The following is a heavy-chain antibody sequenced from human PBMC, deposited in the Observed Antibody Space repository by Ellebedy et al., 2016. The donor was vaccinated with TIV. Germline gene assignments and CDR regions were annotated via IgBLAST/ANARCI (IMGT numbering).Heavy chain of an antibody. V-gene: IGHV1-69*13. Sequence: SVKVSXXASGGTFSSYAISWVRQAPGQGLEWMGGIIPIFGTANYAQKFQGRVTITADESTSTAYMELSSLRSEGTAVYYCARGVDTRYYGMDVWGQGTTVTVSS. CDR1: GGTFSSYA. D-gene: IGHD5-18*01. J-gene: IGHJ6*02. CDR2: IIPIFGTA. CDR3: ARGVDTRYYGMDV.